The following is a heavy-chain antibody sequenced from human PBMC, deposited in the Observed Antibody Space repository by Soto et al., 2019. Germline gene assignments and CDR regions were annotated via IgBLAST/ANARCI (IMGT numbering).Heavy chain of an antibody. V-gene: IGHV4-34*01. D-gene: IGHD6-13*01. CDR2: INHSGST. Sequence: QVQLQQWGAGLLKPSETLSLTCAVYGGSFSGYYWSWIRQPPGKGLEWIGEINHSGSTNYNPSLKSRVTISVDASKNQFSLKLSSVTAADTAVYYCARLERRTSGVAAAGPGFDYWGQGTLVTVSS. CDR3: ARLERRTSGVAAAGPGFDY. J-gene: IGHJ4*02. CDR1: GGSFSGYY.